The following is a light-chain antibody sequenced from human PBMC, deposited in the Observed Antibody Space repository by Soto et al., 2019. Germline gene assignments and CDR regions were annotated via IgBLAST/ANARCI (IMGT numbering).Light chain of an antibody. CDR3: QQYVTSPLT. J-gene: IGKJ4*01. V-gene: IGKV3-11*01. CDR1: PSVSSY. CDR2: DAS. Sequence: EIVLTQSPATLSLSPGERATLSCRASPSVSSYLAWYQQKPGQAPRLLIYDASNRATGIPARFSGSGSGTDFTLTISSLEPEDFAVYYCQQYVTSPLTFGGGTKVDIK.